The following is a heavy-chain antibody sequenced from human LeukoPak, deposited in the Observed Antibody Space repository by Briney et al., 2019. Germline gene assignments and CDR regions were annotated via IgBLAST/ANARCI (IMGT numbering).Heavy chain of an antibody. CDR2: IKEDGSET. J-gene: IGHJ2*01. D-gene: IGHD3-10*01. CDR1: GFASSSHW. Sequence: PGGSLRLSCVASGFASSSHWMSWVRQAPGKGLEWVANIKEDGSETYYVDSVRGRFTISRDNTQNSLFLQMNSLRAEDTAFYYCARARVVLKTNNWNFNLWGRGTLVTVSS. V-gene: IGHV3-7*01. CDR3: ARARVVLKTNNWNFNL.